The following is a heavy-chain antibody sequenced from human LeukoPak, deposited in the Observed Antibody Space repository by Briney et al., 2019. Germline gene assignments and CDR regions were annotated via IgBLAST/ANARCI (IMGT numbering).Heavy chain of an antibody. CDR2: ISWNSGNI. V-gene: IGHV3-9*01. Sequence: QPGGSLRLSCAAPGFRFDDNAMHWVRQAPGKGLEWVSGISWNSGNIGYADSVKGRFTISRDNAKNSLYLQMNSLRAEDTAVYYCAKVGRGTYCSSTSCYTSDFFDYWGQGTLVTVSS. J-gene: IGHJ4*02. CDR3: AKVGRGTYCSSTSCYTSDFFDY. D-gene: IGHD2-2*02. CDR1: GFRFDDNA.